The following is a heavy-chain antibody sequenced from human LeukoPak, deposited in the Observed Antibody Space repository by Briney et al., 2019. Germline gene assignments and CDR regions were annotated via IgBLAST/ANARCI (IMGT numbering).Heavy chain of an antibody. D-gene: IGHD5-18*01. CDR3: ARDDKMVTGYYGMDV. CDR2: INHSGST. V-gene: IGHV4-34*01. CDR1: GGSFSGYY. Sequence: SETLSLTCAVYGGSFSGYYWSWIRQPPGKGLEWIGEINHSGSTNYNPSLKSRVTVSVDTSKDQFSLKLSSVTAADTAVYYCARDDKMVTGYYGMDVWGQGTTVTVSS. J-gene: IGHJ6*02.